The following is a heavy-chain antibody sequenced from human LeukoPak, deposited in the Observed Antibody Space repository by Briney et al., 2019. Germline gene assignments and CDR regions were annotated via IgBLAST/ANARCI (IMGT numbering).Heavy chain of an antibody. Sequence: GGSLRLSCAASGFTFSSYEMNWVRQAPGKGLEWVSYISSSGSTICYADSVKGRFTISRDNAKNSLYLQMNSLRAEDTAVYYCARDTDTARALFDYWGQGALVTVSS. CDR3: ARDTDTARALFDY. CDR2: ISSSGSTI. V-gene: IGHV3-48*03. CDR1: GFTFSSYE. J-gene: IGHJ4*02. D-gene: IGHD5-18*01.